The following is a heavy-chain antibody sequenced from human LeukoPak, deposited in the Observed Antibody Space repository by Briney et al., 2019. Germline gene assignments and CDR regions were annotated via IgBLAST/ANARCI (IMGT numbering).Heavy chain of an antibody. CDR1: GFTFSSYA. CDR3: AKGLRYCSGVTCYKDNY. J-gene: IGHJ4*02. Sequence: PAGGSLRLSCAASGFTFSSYAMSWVRQDPGKGLEWVSTISGSGGSTYYADSVKGRFTLSRDNSKNTLYLQMNSLRAEDTAVYYCAKGLRYCSGVTCYKDNYWGQGTLVTVSS. CDR2: ISGSGGST. D-gene: IGHD2-15*01. V-gene: IGHV3-23*01.